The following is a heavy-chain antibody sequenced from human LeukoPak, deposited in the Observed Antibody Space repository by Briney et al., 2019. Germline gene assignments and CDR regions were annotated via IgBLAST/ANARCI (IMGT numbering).Heavy chain of an antibody. CDR3: AGDTTVAGTTDH. CDR1: GFTFSSYA. J-gene: IGHJ4*02. Sequence: GGSLRLSCAASGFTFSSYAMHWVRQAPGKGLEWVSSISSSSSYIYYADSVKGRFTISRDNAKNSLYLQMNSLRAEDTAVYYCAGDTTVAGTTDHWGQGTLVTVSS. V-gene: IGHV3-21*01. D-gene: IGHD6-19*01. CDR2: ISSSSSYI.